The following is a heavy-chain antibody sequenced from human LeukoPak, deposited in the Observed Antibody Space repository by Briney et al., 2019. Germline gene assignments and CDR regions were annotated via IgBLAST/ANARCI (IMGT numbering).Heavy chain of an antibody. V-gene: IGHV3-30-3*01. CDR1: GFTFSSYA. Sequence: GGSLRLSCAASGFTFSSYAMHWVRLAPGKGLEWVAVISYDGSNKYYADSVKGRFTISRDNSKNTLYLQMNSLRAEDTAVYYCARASCSSTSCSRGYYYYGMDVWGQGTTVTVSS. D-gene: IGHD2-2*01. J-gene: IGHJ6*02. CDR2: ISYDGSNK. CDR3: ARASCSSTSCSRGYYYYGMDV.